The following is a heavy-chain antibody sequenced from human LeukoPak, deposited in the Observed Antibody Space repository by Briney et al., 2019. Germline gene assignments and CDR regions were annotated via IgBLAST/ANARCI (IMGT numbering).Heavy chain of an antibody. Sequence: SETLSLTCNVSGGSIRGYYWSWIRQPPGKGLEWIGYIYSSGSTNYNPSLKSRVTMSVDASKNQFSLKVSSVTAADTAVYYCARVFDSGSQAYFYYMDVWGKGTTVTISS. CDR3: ARVFDSGSQAYFYYMDV. CDR2: IYSSGST. V-gene: IGHV4-59*01. D-gene: IGHD3-10*01. CDR1: GGSIRGYY. J-gene: IGHJ6*03.